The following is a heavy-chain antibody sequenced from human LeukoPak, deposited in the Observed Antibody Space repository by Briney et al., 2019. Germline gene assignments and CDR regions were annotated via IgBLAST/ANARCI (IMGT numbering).Heavy chain of an antibody. CDR3: ARLPKYSRPLDY. J-gene: IGHJ4*02. Sequence: VASVKVSCKASGYTFSSYDINWVRQATGQGLELMGWMNPNSGNTAYAQKFQGRVTMSRDTSISTAYMELSSLRSEDTAVYYCARLPKYSRPLDYWGQGTLVTVSS. CDR1: GYTFSSYD. D-gene: IGHD6-6*01. CDR2: MNPNSGNT. V-gene: IGHV1-8*02.